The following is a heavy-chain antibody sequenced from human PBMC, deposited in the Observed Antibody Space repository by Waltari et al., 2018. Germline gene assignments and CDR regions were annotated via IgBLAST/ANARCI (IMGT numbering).Heavy chain of an antibody. CDR3: AREGGTGDPLDY. Sequence: QVQLQESGPGLVKPSETLSLTCTVSGGSISSYYWSWIRQPPGKGLEWIGYIYYSGSTNHNPSLKSRVTISVDTSKNQFSLKLSSVTAADTAVYYCAREGGTGDPLDYWGQGTLVTVSS. CDR1: GGSISSYY. D-gene: IGHD7-27*01. CDR2: IYYSGST. V-gene: IGHV4-59*01. J-gene: IGHJ4*02.